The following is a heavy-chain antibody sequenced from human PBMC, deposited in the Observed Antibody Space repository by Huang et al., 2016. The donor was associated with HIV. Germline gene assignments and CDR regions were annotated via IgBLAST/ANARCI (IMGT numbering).Heavy chain of an antibody. J-gene: IGHJ4*02. D-gene: IGHD3-22*01. Sequence: QVQLHQWGAGMLKPSETLSLTCAVYGGSFSDYDWSWIRQPPGKGLEWIGEINHRGTTNYNPSLRSRGTISLDTAKNQFSLKLTSVTAADTALYYCATKPSYDASGYSAVDFWGQGTRVTVSS. CDR1: GGSFSDYD. CDR2: INHRGTT. V-gene: IGHV4-34*01. CDR3: ATKPSYDASGYSAVDF.